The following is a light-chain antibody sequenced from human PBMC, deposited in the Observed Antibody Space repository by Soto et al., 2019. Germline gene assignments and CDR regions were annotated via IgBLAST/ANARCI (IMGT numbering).Light chain of an antibody. Sequence: IQLTQSPSSLSASVGDRVTITCRASQGISSSVAWYQQKPGRAPNLLIYGASTLQTGVPSRFSGSGSGTDFTLSISSLQPEDFATYYCQQLNTYLITFGQGTRLEIK. V-gene: IGKV1-9*01. J-gene: IGKJ5*01. CDR2: GAS. CDR1: QGISSS. CDR3: QQLNTYLIT.